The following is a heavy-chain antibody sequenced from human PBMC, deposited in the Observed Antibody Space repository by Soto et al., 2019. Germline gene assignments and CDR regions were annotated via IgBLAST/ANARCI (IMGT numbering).Heavy chain of an antibody. Sequence: QVQLVQSGAEVKKPGSSVKVSCKASGGSFTSYCFTWLRQAPGQGLEWMGGIIPISATEKIAQKFQGRVTLTADEATSTAYMELSSLTSDDTAVYYCARGEVCSGYHNFFDPWGQGTLVTVSS. CDR3: ARGEVCSGYHNFFDP. CDR1: GGSFTSYC. D-gene: IGHD3-22*01. J-gene: IGHJ5*02. V-gene: IGHV1-69*01. CDR2: IIPISATE.